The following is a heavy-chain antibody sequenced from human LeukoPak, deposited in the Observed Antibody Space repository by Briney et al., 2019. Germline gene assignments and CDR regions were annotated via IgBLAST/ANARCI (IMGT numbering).Heavy chain of an antibody. Sequence: GGSLRLSCAASGFTFSSYSMNWVRQAPGKGLEWVSYISSSSSTIYYADSVKGRFTISRDNSKNTLYLQMNSLRAEDTAVYYCAKDHDYWGQGTLVTVSS. CDR1: GFTFSSYS. CDR3: AKDHDY. CDR2: ISSSSSTI. J-gene: IGHJ4*02. V-gene: IGHV3-48*01.